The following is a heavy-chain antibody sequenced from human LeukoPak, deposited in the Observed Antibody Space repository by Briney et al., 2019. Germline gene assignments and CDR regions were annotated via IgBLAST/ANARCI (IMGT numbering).Heavy chain of an antibody. D-gene: IGHD5-12*01. Sequence: SETLSLTCTVSGGSISSANYYWNWIRQPPGKGLEWFGYIYYTGGTYYNPSLKSRVTISVDTSKNQFSLKLNSVTAADTAVYYCARDYGGYGRFDFWGQGTLVTVSS. CDR3: ARDYGGYGRFDF. V-gene: IGHV4-30-4*08. CDR2: IYYTGGT. J-gene: IGHJ4*02. CDR1: GGSISSANYY.